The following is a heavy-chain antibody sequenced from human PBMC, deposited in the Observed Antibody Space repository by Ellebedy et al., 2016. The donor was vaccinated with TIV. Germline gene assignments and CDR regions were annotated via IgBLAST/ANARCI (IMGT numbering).Heavy chain of an antibody. CDR1: GGSISSSSYY. CDR3: ARHGVNYDILTGYYKPGAFDI. J-gene: IGHJ3*02. V-gene: IGHV4-39*01. Sequence: MPSETLSLTCTVSGGSISSSSYYWGWIRQPPGKGLEWIGSIYYSGSTYYNPSLKSRVTISVDTSKNQFSLKLSSVTAADTAVYYCARHGVNYDILTGYYKPGAFDIWGQGTMVTVSS. D-gene: IGHD3-9*01. CDR2: IYYSGST.